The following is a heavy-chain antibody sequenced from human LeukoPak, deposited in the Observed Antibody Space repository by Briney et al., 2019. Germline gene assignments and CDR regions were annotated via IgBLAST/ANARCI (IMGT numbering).Heavy chain of an antibody. CDR1: GFTFRSYE. CDR2: ISSSGSSI. J-gene: IGHJ3*02. V-gene: IGHV3-48*03. CDR3: VRDSLPAADDAFDI. Sequence: GGSLRLSCAASGFTFRSYEMNWVRQAPGKGLEWVSYISSSGSSIYYADSVKGRFTISRDNAKNSLYLQMNSLRAEDTAVYYCVRDSLPAADDAFDIWGQGTLVTVSS. D-gene: IGHD2-2*01.